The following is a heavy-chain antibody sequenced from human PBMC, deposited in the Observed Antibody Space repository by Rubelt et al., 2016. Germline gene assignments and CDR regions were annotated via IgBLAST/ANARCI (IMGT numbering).Heavy chain of an antibody. Sequence: VQLVESGGGLVQPGRSLRLSCTASGFTFGDYAMSWVRQAPGKGLEWIGEINHSGSTNYNPSLKSRVTISVDTSKNQFSLKLSSVTAADTAVYYCARGVSDVDHDTFDIWGQGTMVTVSS. CDR1: GFTFGDYA. D-gene: IGHD5-24*01. V-gene: IGHV4-34*01. CDR2: INHSGST. J-gene: IGHJ3*02. CDR3: ARGVSDVDHDTFDI.